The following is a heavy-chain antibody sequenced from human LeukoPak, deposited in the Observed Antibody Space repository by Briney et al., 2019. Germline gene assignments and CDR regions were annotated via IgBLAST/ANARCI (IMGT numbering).Heavy chain of an antibody. CDR2: ISAYNGNT. J-gene: IGHJ4*02. D-gene: IGHD2-21*01. V-gene: IGHV1-18*01. CDR1: GYTFTSYG. Sequence: GASVKVSCKASGYTFTSYGISWVRQAPGQGLEWMGWISAYNGNTNYAQKLQGRVTMTTDTSTSTAYMELRSLRAEDTALYYCAKALFEPWVDSWGQGTLVTVSS. CDR3: AKALFEPWVDS.